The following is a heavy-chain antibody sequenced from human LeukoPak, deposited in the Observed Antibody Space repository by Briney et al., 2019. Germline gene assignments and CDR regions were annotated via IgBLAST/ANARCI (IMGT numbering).Heavy chain of an antibody. V-gene: IGHV1-18*01. Sequence: ASVKVSCKASGGTFSSYAISWVRQAPGQGLGWMGWISAYSGNTNYAQKFQGRVTMTTDTSTSTAYMELRSLRSDDTAVYFCARESNFLGYSYGHWGQGTLVTVSS. J-gene: IGHJ4*02. D-gene: IGHD5-18*01. CDR2: ISAYSGNT. CDR3: ARESNFLGYSYGH. CDR1: GGTFSSYA.